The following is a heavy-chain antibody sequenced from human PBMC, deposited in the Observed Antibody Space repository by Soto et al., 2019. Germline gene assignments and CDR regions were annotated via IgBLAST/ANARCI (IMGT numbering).Heavy chain of an antibody. Sequence: GGSLRLSCAASGFTFSSYDMHWVRQATGKGLEWVSAIGTAGDTYYPGSVKGRFTISRENTKNSLYLQMNGMRAEDTAEYYCARGRRIAAAGNNWFDPWGQGTLVTVSS. CDR2: IGTAGDT. D-gene: IGHD6-13*01. V-gene: IGHV3-13*01. CDR3: ARGRRIAAAGNNWFDP. CDR1: GFTFSSYD. J-gene: IGHJ5*02.